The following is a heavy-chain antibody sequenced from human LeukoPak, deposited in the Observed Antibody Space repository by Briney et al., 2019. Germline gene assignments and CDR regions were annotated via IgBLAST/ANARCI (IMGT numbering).Heavy chain of an antibody. D-gene: IGHD6-19*01. V-gene: IGHV3-21*01. J-gene: IGHJ4*02. CDR2: ISGNGGYI. CDR3: ARRIGSGWNFDY. Sequence: GGSLRLSCAASGFTFSSYSMNWVRQAPGKGLEWVSSISGNGGYIHHADSVKGRFTISRDNAKNSLSLQMNSLRAEDTAVYYCARRIGSGWNFDYWGQGTLVTVSS. CDR1: GFTFSSYS.